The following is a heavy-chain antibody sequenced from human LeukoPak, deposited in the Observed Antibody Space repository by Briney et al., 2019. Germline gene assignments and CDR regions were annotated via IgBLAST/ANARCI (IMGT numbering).Heavy chain of an antibody. CDR1: GFTFSNYS. V-gene: IGHV3-21*01. D-gene: IGHD5-24*01. CDR2: ISSSSSYI. J-gene: IGHJ4*02. CDR3: ARGRDGSQSPIDD. Sequence: GGSLRLSCAASGFTFSNYSMNWVRQAPGKGLQWVSSISSSSSYIYYADSVKGRFTISRDNAKNSLYLQMNSLRAEDTAVYYCARGRDGSQSPIDDWGQGTLVTVSS.